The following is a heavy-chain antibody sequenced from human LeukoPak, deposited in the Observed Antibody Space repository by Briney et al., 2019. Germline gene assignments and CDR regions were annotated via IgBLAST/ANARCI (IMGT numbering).Heavy chain of an antibody. J-gene: IGHJ6*02. CDR3: ARLRWGAKVTSSYYYYGMDV. CDR1: GATFSSYA. D-gene: IGHD3-16*01. CDR2: IIPIRGMT. Sequence: GASVTVSCKASGATFSSYAVSWVRQAPGQGLEWMGRIIPIRGMTNYAQKFQGRVTITADKSTSTAYMELSNLRSEDTALYYCARLRWGAKVTSSYYYYGMDVWGQGTTVTVSS. V-gene: IGHV1-69*04.